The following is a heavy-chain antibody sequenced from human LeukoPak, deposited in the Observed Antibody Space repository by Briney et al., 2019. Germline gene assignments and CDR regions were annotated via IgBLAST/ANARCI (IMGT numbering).Heavy chain of an antibody. CDR1: GVSFSGYY. CDR3: ARRDSGSDSGWFDP. V-gene: IGHV4-34*01. D-gene: IGHD1-26*01. Sequence: SETLSLTCAVYGVSFSGYYWSWIRQPPGKGLEWIGEINHSGSTNYNPSLKSRVTISVDTSKNQFSLKLSSVTAADTAVYYCARRDSGSDSGWFDPWGQGTLVTVPS. CDR2: INHSGST. J-gene: IGHJ5*02.